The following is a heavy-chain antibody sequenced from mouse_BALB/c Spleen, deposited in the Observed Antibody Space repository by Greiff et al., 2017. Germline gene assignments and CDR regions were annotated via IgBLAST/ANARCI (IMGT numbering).Heavy chain of an antibody. V-gene: IGHV2-6-7*01. J-gene: IGHJ4*01. CDR2: IWGDGST. CDR1: GFSLTGYG. Sequence: VQVVESGPGLVAPSQSLSITCTVSGFSLTGYGVNWVRQPPGKGLEWLGMIWGDGSTDYNSALKSRLSISKDNSKSQVFLKMNSLQTDDTARYCCARERDYGNYFYYAMDYWGQGTSVTVSS. CDR3: ARERDYGNYFYYAMDY. D-gene: IGHD2-1*01.